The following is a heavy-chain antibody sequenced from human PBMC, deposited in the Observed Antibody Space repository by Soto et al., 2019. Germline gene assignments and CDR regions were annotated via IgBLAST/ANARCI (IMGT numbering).Heavy chain of an antibody. CDR1: GATFSSYA. Sequence: QVQVVQSGAEVKKPGSSVKVSCKASGATFSSYAIAWVRQAPGQGLEWMGGTIPVSQTANYAQKFMDRVNIRADDYTDTAYMELSSLRFEDTAVYYCSRERSGGWTGPFDNWGQGTLVTVSS. CDR2: TIPVSQTA. V-gene: IGHV1-69*01. CDR3: SRERSGGWTGPFDN. D-gene: IGHD2-15*01. J-gene: IGHJ4*02.